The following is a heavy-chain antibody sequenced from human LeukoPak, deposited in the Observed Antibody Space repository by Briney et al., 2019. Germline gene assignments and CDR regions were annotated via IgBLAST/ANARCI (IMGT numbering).Heavy chain of an antibody. V-gene: IGHV4-4*07. CDR2: IYTSGST. CDR3: ASQTYEDYWYFVL. J-gene: IGHJ2*01. D-gene: IGHD2-8*01. Sequence: PSETLSLTRTACGVPMSNYYLSCIRQPAGKGLEWIGRIYTSGSTNYNPSLRSRVTMSVDTSKNQFSLKLSSVTAADTAVYYCASQTYEDYWYFVLWGRGTLVTVSS. CDR1: GVPMSNYY.